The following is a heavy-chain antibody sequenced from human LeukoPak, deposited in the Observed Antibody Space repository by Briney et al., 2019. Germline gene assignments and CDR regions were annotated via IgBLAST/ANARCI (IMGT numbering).Heavy chain of an antibody. CDR1: GFTFDDHA. Sequence: PGGSLRLSCAASGFTFDDHAMHWVRQAPGKGLEWVSGIGWNSGGIVYADSVKGRFTISRDNAKKSLYLQMNSLGAEDTALYYCVKVTAAGFVDHWGQGTLVTVSS. D-gene: IGHD6-13*01. V-gene: IGHV3-9*01. CDR3: VKVTAAGFVDH. J-gene: IGHJ4*02. CDR2: IGWNSGGI.